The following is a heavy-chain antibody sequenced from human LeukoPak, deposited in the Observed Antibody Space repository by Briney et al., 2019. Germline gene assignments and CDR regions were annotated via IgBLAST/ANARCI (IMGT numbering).Heavy chain of an antibody. V-gene: IGHV3-30*04. CDR2: ISYDGSNI. Sequence: PGGSLRLSCAASGVTFSSYAMHGVGQAAGKGLEWVAVISYDGSNIYYVDSVKGRFTISRDNSKNTLYLQMNSLRAEDTAVYYCARAGSGFPPGDYYFDYWGQGTLVTVSS. CDR3: ARAGSGFPPGDYYFDY. D-gene: IGHD1-26*01. CDR1: GVTFSSYA. J-gene: IGHJ4*02.